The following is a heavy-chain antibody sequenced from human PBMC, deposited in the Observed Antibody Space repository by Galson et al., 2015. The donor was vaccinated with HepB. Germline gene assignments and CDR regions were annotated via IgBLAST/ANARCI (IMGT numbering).Heavy chain of an antibody. D-gene: IGHD3-16*01. J-gene: IGHJ6*03. V-gene: IGHV3-49*03. CDR2: IRSKAYGGTT. CDR3: TRDLPETILGGYYYYMDV. Sequence: LRLSCAASGFTFGDYAMSWFRQAPGKGLEWVGFIRSKAYGGTTEYAASVKGRFTISRDDSKSIAYLQMNSLKTEDTAVYYCTRDLPETILGGYYYYMDVWGKGTTVTVSS. CDR1: GFTFGDYA.